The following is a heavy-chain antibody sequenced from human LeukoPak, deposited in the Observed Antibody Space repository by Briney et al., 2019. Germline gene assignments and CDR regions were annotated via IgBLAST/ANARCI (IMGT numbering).Heavy chain of an antibody. V-gene: IGHV3-33*01. CDR3: ARTGDTERFDY. J-gene: IGHJ4*02. D-gene: IGHD5-18*01. CDR2: IRYDGSKK. Sequence: PGESLRLSCAASGFTFSNYGMHWVRQAPGKGLEWVALIRYDGSKKDYADSVKGRFTISRDNSKNTLHLQMNSLRAEDTAVYYCARTGDTERFDYWGQGTLVTVSS. CDR1: GFTFSNYG.